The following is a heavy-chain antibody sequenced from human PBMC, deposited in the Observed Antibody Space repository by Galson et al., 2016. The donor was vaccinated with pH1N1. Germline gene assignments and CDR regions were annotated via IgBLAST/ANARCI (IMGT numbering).Heavy chain of an antibody. D-gene: IGHD5-18*01. V-gene: IGHV3-9*01. Sequence: SLRLSCAASGFTFDDYAMHWVRQAPGKGLEWVSSISWNSGSIGYADSAKGRFTISRDNAKNSLHLQMNSLRAEDTALYYCAKVTGYFFVYVDYWGHGTLVTASS. CDR3: AKVTGYFFVYVDY. J-gene: IGHJ4*01. CDR2: ISWNSGSI. CDR1: GFTFDDYA.